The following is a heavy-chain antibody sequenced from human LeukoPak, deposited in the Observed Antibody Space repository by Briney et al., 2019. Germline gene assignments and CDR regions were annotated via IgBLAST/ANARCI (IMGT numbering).Heavy chain of an antibody. V-gene: IGHV3-23*01. CDR2: ISGSGGST. D-gene: IGHD1/OR15-1a*01. Sequence: GGSLRLSCAASGFTFSSYAMSWVRQAPGKGLEWVSAISGSGGSTCYADSVKGRFTISRDNSKNTLYLQMNSLRAEDTAVYYCAKGTRRLNNNWFDPWGQGTLVTVSS. CDR1: GFTFSSYA. CDR3: AKGTRRLNNNWFDP. J-gene: IGHJ5*02.